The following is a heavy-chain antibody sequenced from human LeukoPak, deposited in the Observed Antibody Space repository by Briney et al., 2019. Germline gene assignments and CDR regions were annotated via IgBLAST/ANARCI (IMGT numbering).Heavy chain of an antibody. J-gene: IGHJ4*02. CDR1: GFTFSNYA. D-gene: IGHD3-22*01. CDR3: AKSGGSYYDSSNIDY. V-gene: IGHV3-23*01. CDR2: ISGSDGST. Sequence: GGSLRLSCAASGFTFSNYAMNWARHPPGKGLEWVSAISGSDGSTYYADSVKGRFTISRDNSKNALHLQMNSLRAEDTALFYCAKSGGSYYDSSNIDYWGQGTLVTVSS.